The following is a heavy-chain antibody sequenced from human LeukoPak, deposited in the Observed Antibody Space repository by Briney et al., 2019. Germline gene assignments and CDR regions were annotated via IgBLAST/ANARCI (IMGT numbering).Heavy chain of an antibody. V-gene: IGHV3-7*01. CDR1: GFTFSSYW. J-gene: IGHJ4*02. Sequence: GRSLRLPCAASGFTFSSYWMSWVRQAPGKGLEWVANIKQDGSEKYYVDSVKGRFTISRDNAKNSLYLQMNSLRAEDTAVYYCARDRRFLVGATTIGLFDYWGQGTLVTVSP. CDR3: ARDRRFLVGATTIGLFDY. CDR2: IKQDGSEK. D-gene: IGHD1-26*01.